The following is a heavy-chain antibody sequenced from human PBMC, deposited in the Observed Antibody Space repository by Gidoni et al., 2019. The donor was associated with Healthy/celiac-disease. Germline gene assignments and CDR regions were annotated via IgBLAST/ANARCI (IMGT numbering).Heavy chain of an antibody. J-gene: IGHJ1*01. CDR3: ARGRLIPKYFQH. CDR2: IQHSGST. CDR1: GGSFSGYY. Sequence: QVQLQQWGAGLLKPSETVSLTCALYGGSFSGYYWSWVRQPPVKGLEWIGEIQHSGSTNYNPSLKSRVTISVDTSKNQFSLKLSSVTAADTAVYYCARGRLIPKYFQHWGQGTLVTVSS. V-gene: IGHV4-34*01.